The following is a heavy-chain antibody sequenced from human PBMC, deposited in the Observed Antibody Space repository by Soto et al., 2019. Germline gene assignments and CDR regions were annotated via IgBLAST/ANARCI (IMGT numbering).Heavy chain of an antibody. CDR3: ARGRAGYSSGWADSGSGFDY. V-gene: IGHV4-34*01. Sequence: PSETLSLTCAVYGGSFSGYYWSWIRQPPGKGLEWIGEINHSGSTNYNPSLKSRVTISVDTSKNQFSLKLSSVTAADTAVYYCARGRAGYSSGWADSGSGFDYWGQGTLVTVSS. CDR1: GGSFSGYY. J-gene: IGHJ4*02. CDR2: INHSGST. D-gene: IGHD6-19*01.